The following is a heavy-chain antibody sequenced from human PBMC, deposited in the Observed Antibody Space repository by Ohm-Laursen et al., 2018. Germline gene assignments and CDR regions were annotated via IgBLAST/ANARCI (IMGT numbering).Heavy chain of an antibody. V-gene: IGHV3-9*01. D-gene: IGHD5-12*01. Sequence: SSLRLSCAASGFTFDDYAMYWVRQAPGKGLEWVSGISWNSGSIGYADSVKGRFTISRDNAKNSLYLQMNSLRAEDTALYYCAKGPYSAYDLGYYFDYWGQGTLVTVSS. CDR3: AKGPYSAYDLGYYFDY. CDR1: GFTFDDYA. J-gene: IGHJ4*02. CDR2: ISWNSGSI.